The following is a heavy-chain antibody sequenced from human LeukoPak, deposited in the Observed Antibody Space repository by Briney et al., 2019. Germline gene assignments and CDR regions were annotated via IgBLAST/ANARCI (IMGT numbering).Heavy chain of an antibody. J-gene: IGHJ6*02. CDR2: INSDGSST. CDR1: GFTFSSYW. CDR3: ARDPELRYFDWFSFSRPTTHGMDV. V-gene: IGHV3-74*01. D-gene: IGHD3-9*01. Sequence: GSLRLSCAASGFTFSSYWMHWVRQAPGKGLVWVSRINSDGSSTSYADSVKGRFTISRDNAKNTLYLQMNSLRAEDTAVYYCARDPELRYFDWFSFSRPTTHGMDVWGQGTTVTVSS.